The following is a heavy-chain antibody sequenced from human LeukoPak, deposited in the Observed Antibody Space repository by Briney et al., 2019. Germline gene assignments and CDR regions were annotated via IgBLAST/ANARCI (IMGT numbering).Heavy chain of an antibody. Sequence: GGSLRLSCAASGFTVGSNYMSWVRQAPGKGLEWVSVIYSGGSTYYADSVKGRFTISRDNSKNTLYLQMNSLRAEDTAVYYCARAGAYDWGAFDIWGQGTMVTVSS. CDR3: ARAGAYDWGAFDI. CDR2: IYSGGST. D-gene: IGHD3-9*01. CDR1: GFTVGSNY. J-gene: IGHJ3*02. V-gene: IGHV3-66*01.